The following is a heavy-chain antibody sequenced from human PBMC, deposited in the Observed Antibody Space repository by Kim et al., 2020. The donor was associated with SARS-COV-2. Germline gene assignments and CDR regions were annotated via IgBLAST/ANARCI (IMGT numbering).Heavy chain of an antibody. Sequence: HKSRVTISVDTSKNQFSLKLSSVTAADTAVYYCARGRGSPRYYYYYMDVWGKGTTVTVSS. CDR3: ARGRGSPRYYYYYMDV. V-gene: IGHV4-34*01. J-gene: IGHJ6*03.